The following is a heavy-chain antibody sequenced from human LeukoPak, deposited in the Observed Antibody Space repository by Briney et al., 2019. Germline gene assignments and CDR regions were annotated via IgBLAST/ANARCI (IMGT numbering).Heavy chain of an antibody. J-gene: IGHJ4*02. CDR2: ISNSGSST. CDR1: EFILSDYY. Sequence: GGSLRLSCAASEFILSDYYMSWIRQAPGKGLERVSYISNSGSSTNYADSVKGRFTISRDNAKNTLFLQMNSLRADDTAVYYCAKIPTFQYYFDYWGRGTLVTVSS. CDR3: AKIPTFQYYFDY. D-gene: IGHD2/OR15-2a*01. V-gene: IGHV3-11*06.